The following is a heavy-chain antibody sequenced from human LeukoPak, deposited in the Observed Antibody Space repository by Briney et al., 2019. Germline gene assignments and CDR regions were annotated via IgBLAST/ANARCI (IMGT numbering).Heavy chain of an antibody. CDR2: IYSGGST. CDR1: GFTVSSNY. J-gene: IGHJ5*02. CDR3: ARASYYYDSSGYDNWFDP. V-gene: IGHV3-66*01. Sequence: GGSLRLSCAASGFTVSSNYMSWVRQAPGKGLEWVSVIYSGGSTYYADSVKGRFTISRDNSKNTLYLQMNSLRAEDTAVYYCARASYYYDSSGYDNWFDPWGQGTLVTVSS. D-gene: IGHD3-22*01.